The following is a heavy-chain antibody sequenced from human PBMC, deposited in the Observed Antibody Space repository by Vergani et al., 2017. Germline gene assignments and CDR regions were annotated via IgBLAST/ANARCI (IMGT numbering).Heavy chain of an antibody. D-gene: IGHD3-10*01. V-gene: IGHV5-51*01. CDR3: ARLTMVRGVLHFDY. CDR2: IYPGDSDT. J-gene: IGHJ4*02. CDR1: GYSFTSYW. Sequence: EVQLVQSGAEVKKPGESLMISCKGSGYSFTSYWIGWVRQMPGKGLEWMGIIYPGDSDTRYSPSFQGQVTISADKSISTAYLPWSSLRAADTAMYYCARLTMVRGVLHFDYWGQGTLVTVSS.